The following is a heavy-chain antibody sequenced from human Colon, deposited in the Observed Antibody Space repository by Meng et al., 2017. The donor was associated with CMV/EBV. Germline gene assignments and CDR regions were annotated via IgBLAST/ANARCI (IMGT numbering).Heavy chain of an antibody. CDR2: LNHKSGDT. Sequence: VLLAYSGAVVKRPGALVKVSWKTSGCRFSGYSMFWVRQARGQGLDRMGSLNHKSGDTNPEQKFHGRQTITGEPSLYTAYMALSRVSGDDSAVYYCATIAWGDFDFWGQGTLVTVSS. CDR1: GCRFSGYS. V-gene: IGHV1-2*02. J-gene: IGHJ4*02. D-gene: IGHD1-26*01. CDR3: ATIAWGDFDF.